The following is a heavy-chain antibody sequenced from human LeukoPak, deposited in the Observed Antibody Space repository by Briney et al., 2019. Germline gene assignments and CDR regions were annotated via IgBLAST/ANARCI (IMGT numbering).Heavy chain of an antibody. D-gene: IGHD4-17*01. J-gene: IGHJ6*04. V-gene: IGHV4-61*09. CDR2: FYSSTRT. CDR1: GDSLTSGSRY. CDR3: ARCMSELDYGDYAYYYHMDV. Sequence: SETLSLTCTVSGDSLTSGSRYWSWVRQPAGKGLEWIGHFYSSTRTTYNPSLESRVTISGDTAKNQFSLKLDSVTAADTAVYFCARCMSELDYGDYAYYYHMDVWGKGTTVTVSS.